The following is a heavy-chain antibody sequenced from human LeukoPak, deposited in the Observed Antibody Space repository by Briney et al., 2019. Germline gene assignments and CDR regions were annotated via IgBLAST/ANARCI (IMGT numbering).Heavy chain of an antibody. Sequence: GGSLRLSCAASGFTFSSYAMSWVRQAPGKGLEWVSAISGSGGSTYYADSVKGRFTISRDNSKNTLYLQMNSLRAEDTAVYYCAKFAVVTAAIIVYFDYWGQGTLVTVSS. CDR1: GFTFSSYA. J-gene: IGHJ4*02. CDR2: ISGSGGST. D-gene: IGHD2-2*02. CDR3: AKFAVVTAAIIVYFDY. V-gene: IGHV3-23*01.